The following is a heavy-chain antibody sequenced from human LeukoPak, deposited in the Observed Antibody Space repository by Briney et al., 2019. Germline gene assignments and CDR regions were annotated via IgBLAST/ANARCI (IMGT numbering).Heavy chain of an antibody. D-gene: IGHD6-19*01. J-gene: IGHJ4*02. CDR1: GGSISSYY. V-gene: IGHV4-59*01. CDR2: IYYSGST. Sequence: NPSETLSLTCTVSGGSISSYYWSWIRQPPGKGLEWIGYIYYSGSTNYNPSLKSRVTISVDTSKNQFSLKLSSVTAADTAVYYCATTDSNGWSDYWGQGTLVTVSS. CDR3: ATTDSNGWSDY.